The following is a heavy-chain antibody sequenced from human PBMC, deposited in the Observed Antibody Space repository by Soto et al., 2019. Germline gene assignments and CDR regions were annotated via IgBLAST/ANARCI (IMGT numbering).Heavy chain of an antibody. CDR3: ARDRPGGYTSGWYSGASPYYFDS. CDR1: GFTFSTYW. Sequence: EVQLVESGGGLVQPGGSLKLSCGASGFTFSTYWMSWVRQAPGKGLEWVANIKQDGSEKYYVDSVRGRFTISRDNAKNSLYLRMNSLRAEDTAVYYCARDRPGGYTSGWYSGASPYYFDSWGQGTLVTVSS. V-gene: IGHV3-7*01. D-gene: IGHD6-19*01. CDR2: IKQDGSEK. J-gene: IGHJ4*02.